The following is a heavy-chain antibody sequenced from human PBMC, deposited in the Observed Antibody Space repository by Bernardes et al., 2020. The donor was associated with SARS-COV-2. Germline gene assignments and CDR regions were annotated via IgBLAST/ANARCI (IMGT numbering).Heavy chain of an antibody. V-gene: IGHV4-39*01. CDR3: ARPSGSYLLYAFDI. CDR2: IYYSGST. Sequence: GSLRLSCAASGFTFRNYAMSWVRQPPGKGLEWIGSIYYSGSTYYNPSLKSRVTMSVDTSKNQFSLKLTSVTAADTAVYYCARPSGSYLLYAFDIWGRGTMVTVSS. J-gene: IGHJ3*02. CDR1: GFTFRNYA. D-gene: IGHD1-26*01.